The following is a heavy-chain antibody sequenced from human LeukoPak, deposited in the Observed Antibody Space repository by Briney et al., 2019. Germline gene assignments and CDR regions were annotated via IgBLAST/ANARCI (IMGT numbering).Heavy chain of an antibody. Sequence: GRSLRLSCAASGFTFSSYAMHWVRQAPGKGLEWVAVISYDGSNKYYADSVKGRFTISRDNSKNTLYLQMNSLRAEDTAVYYCARERCSSTSCRRNPDYRGQGTLVTVSS. CDR2: ISYDGSNK. D-gene: IGHD2-2*01. V-gene: IGHV3-30*04. J-gene: IGHJ4*02. CDR3: ARERCSSTSCRRNPDY. CDR1: GFTFSSYA.